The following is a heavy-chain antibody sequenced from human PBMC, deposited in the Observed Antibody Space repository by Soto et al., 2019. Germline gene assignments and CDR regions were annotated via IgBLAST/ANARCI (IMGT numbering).Heavy chain of an antibody. J-gene: IGHJ6*02. D-gene: IGHD6-13*01. Sequence: EVQLVESGGGLVQPGGSLRLSCAASGFTVSSNYMSWVRQAPGKGLEWVSVIYSGGSTYYADSVKGRFTISRDNSKNTLYLQMNSLRAEDTAVYYCARDQTYSSSWYRYGMDVWGQGTTVTVSS. CDR2: IYSGGST. CDR3: ARDQTYSSSWYRYGMDV. V-gene: IGHV3-66*01. CDR1: GFTVSSNY.